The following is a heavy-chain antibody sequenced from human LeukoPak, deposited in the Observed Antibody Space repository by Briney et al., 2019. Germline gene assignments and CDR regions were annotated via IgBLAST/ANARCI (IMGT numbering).Heavy chain of an antibody. CDR1: GYTFTGYY. Sequence: GASVRVSCKASGYTFTGYYMHWVRQAPGQGLEWMGWINPNSGGTNYAQKLQGRVTMTTDTSTSTAYMELRSLRSDDTAVYYCARDDPHYDILTGYPDYWGQGTLVTVSS. CDR3: ARDDPHYDILTGYPDY. J-gene: IGHJ4*02. CDR2: INPNSGGT. V-gene: IGHV1-2*02. D-gene: IGHD3-9*01.